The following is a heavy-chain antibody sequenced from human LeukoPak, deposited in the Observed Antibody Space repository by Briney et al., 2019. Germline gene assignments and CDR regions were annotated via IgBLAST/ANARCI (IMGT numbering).Heavy chain of an antibody. CDR3: AKQGTAMVRAYFDY. D-gene: IGHD5-18*01. J-gene: IGHJ4*02. Sequence: GGSLRLSCAASGFTFSSYGMHWVRQAPGKGLEWVAVISYDGSNKYYADSVKGRFTISRDNSKNRLYLQMNSLRAEDTAVYYCAKQGTAMVRAYFDYWGQGTLVTVPS. CDR1: GFTFSSYG. CDR2: ISYDGSNK. V-gene: IGHV3-30*18.